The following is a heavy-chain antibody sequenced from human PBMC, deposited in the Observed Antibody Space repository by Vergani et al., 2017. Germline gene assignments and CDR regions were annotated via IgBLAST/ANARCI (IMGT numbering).Heavy chain of an antibody. CDR3: ARLYGRDSSGSKYFDY. J-gene: IGHJ4*02. D-gene: IGHD3-22*01. Sequence: EVQLVQSGAEVKKPGESLKISCQISGYSFTNYWIGCVRQMPGKGLEWMGIIHPADSDTRYSPSFQGQVTISVDKSISTAYRQRSRLRASASDMYYCARLYGRDSSGSKYFDYWGQGTLVTVSS. CDR2: IHPADSDT. V-gene: IGHV5-51*01. CDR1: GYSFTNYW.